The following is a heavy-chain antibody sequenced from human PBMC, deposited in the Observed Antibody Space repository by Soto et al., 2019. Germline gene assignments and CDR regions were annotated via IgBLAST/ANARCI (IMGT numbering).Heavy chain of an antibody. J-gene: IGHJ4*02. CDR1: GFTFSSYA. Sequence: EGSLRLSCAASGFTFSSYAMSWVRQAPGKGLEWVSAISGSGGSTYYADSVKGRFTISKDNSKNTLYLQMNSLRAEDTAVYYCAKCHSSGWWGYFDYWGQGTLVTVSS. CDR3: AKCHSSGWWGYFDY. D-gene: IGHD6-19*01. V-gene: IGHV3-23*01. CDR2: ISGSGGST.